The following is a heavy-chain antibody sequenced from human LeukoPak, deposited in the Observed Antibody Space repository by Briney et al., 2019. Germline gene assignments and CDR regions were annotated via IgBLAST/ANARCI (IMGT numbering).Heavy chain of an antibody. D-gene: IGHD6-19*01. CDR1: GYTFTSYG. V-gene: IGHV1-24*01. CDR3: ATASVAGIDY. Sequence: GASVKVSCKASGYTFTSYGISWVRQAPGKGLEWMGGFDPEDGETIYAQKFQGRGTMTEDTSTDTAYMELSNLRSEDTAVYYCATASVAGIDYWGQGTLVTVSS. CDR2: FDPEDGET. J-gene: IGHJ4*02.